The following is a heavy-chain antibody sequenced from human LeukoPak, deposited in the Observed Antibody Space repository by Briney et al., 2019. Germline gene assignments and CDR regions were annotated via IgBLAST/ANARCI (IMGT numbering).Heavy chain of an antibody. CDR3: ARDSYGDYGQKLYAFDI. Sequence: PGGTLRLSCAASGFTLSSYGMSWVRQAPGKGLEWVSSISSSSSYIYYADSVKGRLTISRDNAKNSLYLQMNSLRAEDTAVYYCARDSYGDYGQKLYAFDIWGQGTMVTVSS. CDR2: ISSSSSYI. CDR1: GFTLSSYG. V-gene: IGHV3-21*01. D-gene: IGHD4-17*01. J-gene: IGHJ3*02.